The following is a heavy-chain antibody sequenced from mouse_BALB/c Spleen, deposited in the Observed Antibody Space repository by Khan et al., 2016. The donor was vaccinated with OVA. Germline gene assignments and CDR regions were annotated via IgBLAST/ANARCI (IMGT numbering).Heavy chain of an antibody. D-gene: IGHD1-1*01. Sequence: QLEESGPGLVKPSQSLSLTCSVTGYLITSGCYWNWIRQFPGNKLEWMGHISYDGNNNNTPSLKNRISITRDTSKNQFFLRLNSVTTEDTATYYSARDEGYYYGYYFDYWGQGTTLTVSS. CDR2: ISYDGNN. J-gene: IGHJ2*01. CDR3: ARDEGYYYGYYFDY. V-gene: IGHV3-6*02. CDR1: GYLITSGCY.